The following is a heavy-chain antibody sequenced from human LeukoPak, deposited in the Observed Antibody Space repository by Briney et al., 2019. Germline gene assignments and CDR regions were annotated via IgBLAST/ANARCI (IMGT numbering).Heavy chain of an antibody. CDR2: ISTSGSTI. V-gene: IGHV3-11*01. J-gene: IGHJ4*02. CDR1: GFTFSDYY. D-gene: IGHD1-26*01. Sequence: GGSLRLSCAASGFTFSDYYLNWIRQAPGRGLEWVSYISTSGSTIYYADSMRGRFTISRDDAKNTLYLQMNSLRAEDTAVYYCARHRGSYYGVDYWGQGTLVTVSS. CDR3: ARHRGSYYGVDY.